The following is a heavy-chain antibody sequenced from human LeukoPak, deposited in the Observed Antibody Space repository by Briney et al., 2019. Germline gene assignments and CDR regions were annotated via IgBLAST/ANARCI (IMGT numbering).Heavy chain of an antibody. D-gene: IGHD2-21*02. CDR2: IIPIFGTA. V-gene: IGHV1-69*01. CDR3: ARAARLGVVTAISGVDAFDI. Sequence: GSSVKVSCKASEGTFSSYAINWVRQAPGQRLEWMGGIIPIFGTANYAQNFQGRVTITADESTSTAYMELSSLRSDDTAVYYCARAARLGVVTAISGVDAFDIWGQGTMVIVSS. J-gene: IGHJ3*02. CDR1: EGTFSSYA.